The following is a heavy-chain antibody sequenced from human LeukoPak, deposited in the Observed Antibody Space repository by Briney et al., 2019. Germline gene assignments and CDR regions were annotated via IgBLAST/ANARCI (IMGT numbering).Heavy chain of an antibody. CDR1: GFXFSSYW. CDR2: INSDGSST. CDR3: ARYGSSGYLDY. Sequence: GGSLRLSYAASGFXFSSYWMHWVRQAPGKGLVWVSRINSDGSSTSYADSVKGRFTISRDNAKNTLYLQMNSLRAEDTAVYYCARYGSSGYLDYWGQGTLVTVSS. D-gene: IGHD3-22*01. V-gene: IGHV3-74*01. J-gene: IGHJ4*02.